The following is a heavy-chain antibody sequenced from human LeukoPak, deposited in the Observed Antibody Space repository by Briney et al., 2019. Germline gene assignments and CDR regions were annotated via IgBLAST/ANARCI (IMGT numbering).Heavy chain of an antibody. V-gene: IGHV3-21*01. D-gene: IGHD3-10*01. CDR2: ISSSSSYI. J-gene: IGHJ4*02. CDR1: GFTFSYAS. CDR3: AKDQFWFGESNAFDY. Sequence: GGSLRLSCAASGFTFSYASMSWVRQAPGKGLEWVSSISSSSSYIYYADSVKGRSTISRDNAKNTLYLQMNSLRAEDTAVYYCAKDQFWFGESNAFDYWGQGTLVTVSS.